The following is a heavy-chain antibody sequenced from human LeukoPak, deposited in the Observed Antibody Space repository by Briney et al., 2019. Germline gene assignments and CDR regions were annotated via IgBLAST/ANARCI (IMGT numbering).Heavy chain of an antibody. J-gene: IGHJ1*01. Sequence: PGGSLRLSCAASGFTFSSYSMNWVRQAPGKGLEWVSSISTSSSYIYYADSVKGRFTISRGNAKNSLYLQMNSLSAEDTAVYYCARDLLYYDILTGYYPIEYFQHWGQGTLVTVSS. D-gene: IGHD3-9*01. CDR1: GFTFSSYS. V-gene: IGHV3-21*01. CDR3: ARDLLYYDILTGYYPIEYFQH. CDR2: ISTSSSYI.